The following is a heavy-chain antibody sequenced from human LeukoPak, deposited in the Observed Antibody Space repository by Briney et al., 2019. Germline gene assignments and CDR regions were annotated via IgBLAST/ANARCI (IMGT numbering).Heavy chain of an antibody. CDR2: FDPEDGET. CDR1: GYTFTGYY. V-gene: IGHV1-24*01. J-gene: IGHJ4*02. CDR3: ARDLYDILTGYYSVGDY. D-gene: IGHD3-9*01. Sequence: ASVKVSCKASGYTFTGYYMHWVRQAPGKGLEWMGGFDPEDGETIYAQKFQGRVTMTEDTSTDTAYMELSSLRSEDTAVYYCARDLYDILTGYYSVGDYWGQGTLVTVSS.